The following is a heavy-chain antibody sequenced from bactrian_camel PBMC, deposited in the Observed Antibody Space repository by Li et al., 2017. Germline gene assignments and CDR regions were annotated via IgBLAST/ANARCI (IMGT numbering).Heavy chain of an antibody. D-gene: IGHD3*01. CDR2: IESDGST. CDR3: ATEALARGSPYVTVKASWTCTFGY. J-gene: IGHJ6*01. CDR1: GYTFSHNY. V-gene: IGHV3S53*01. Sequence: HVQLVESGGGSVQAGGSLRLACAASGYTFSHNYMGWFRQAPGKTREGIAAIESDGSTSVAAAVKGRFTISRDSPKNTMYLQMDSLKPEDTAKYYCATEALARGSPYVTVKASWTCTFGYWAQGTQVTVS.